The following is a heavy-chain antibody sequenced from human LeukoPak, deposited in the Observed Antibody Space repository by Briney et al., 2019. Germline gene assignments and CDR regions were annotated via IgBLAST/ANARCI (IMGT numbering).Heavy chain of an antibody. Sequence: GGSLRLSCAASGFTVSTTYMSWVRQAPGKGLEWVSIIYTGGSTYYAHSVKGRFTISRDNSKNTLYLQMNSLRAEDTAVYYCAKEGGGTSYMDVWGKGTTVTVSS. J-gene: IGHJ6*03. CDR3: AKEGGGTSYMDV. V-gene: IGHV3-66*02. CDR2: IYTGGST. D-gene: IGHD1-7*01. CDR1: GFTVSTTY.